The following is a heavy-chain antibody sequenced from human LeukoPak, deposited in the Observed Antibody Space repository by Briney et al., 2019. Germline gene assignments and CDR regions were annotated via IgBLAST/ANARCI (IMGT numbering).Heavy chain of an antibody. CDR1: GFTFDDYA. CDR3: AKERSGYYSYFDY. CDR2: ISWSSGSI. D-gene: IGHD3-22*01. V-gene: IGHV3-9*01. Sequence: GGSLRLSCAASGFTFDDYAMHWVRQAPGKGLEWVSGISWSSGSIGYADSVKGRFTISRDNAKNSLYLQMNSLRAEDTALYYCAKERSGYYSYFDYWGQGTLVTVSS. J-gene: IGHJ4*02.